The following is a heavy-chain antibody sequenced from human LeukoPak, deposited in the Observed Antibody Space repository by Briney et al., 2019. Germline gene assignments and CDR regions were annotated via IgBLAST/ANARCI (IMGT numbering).Heavy chain of an antibody. CDR2: IIPIFGTA. D-gene: IGHD6-6*01. V-gene: IGHV1-69*01. Sequence: ASVKVSCKASGGTFSSYAISWVRQAPGQGLEWMGGIIPIFGTANYAQKFQGRVTITADESTSTAYMELSSLRSEDTAVYYCASTFAGVAARPVYYYYGMDVWGQGTTVTVSS. CDR1: GGTFSSYA. CDR3: ASTFAGVAARPVYYYYGMDV. J-gene: IGHJ6*02.